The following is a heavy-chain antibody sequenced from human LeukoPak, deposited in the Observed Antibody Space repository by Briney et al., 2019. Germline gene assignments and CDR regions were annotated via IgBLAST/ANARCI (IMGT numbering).Heavy chain of an antibody. V-gene: IGHV4-39*07. D-gene: IGHD3-22*01. Sequence: SETLSLTCTVSGGSISSSSYYWGWIRQPPGKGLEWIGSIYYSGSTYYNPSLKSRVTISVDTSKNQFSLKLSSVTAADTAVYYCARTLYYYDSSGPYPYYFDYWGQGALVTVSS. CDR1: GGSISSSSYY. CDR3: ARTLYYYDSSGPYPYYFDY. CDR2: IYYSGST. J-gene: IGHJ4*02.